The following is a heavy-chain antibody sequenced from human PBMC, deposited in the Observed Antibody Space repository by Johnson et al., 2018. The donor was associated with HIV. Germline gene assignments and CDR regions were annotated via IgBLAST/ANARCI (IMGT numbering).Heavy chain of an antibody. V-gene: IGHV3-30*03. CDR2: ISSDGSNE. Sequence: QVQLVESGGGVVQPGRSLRLSCAASGFTFSRYGMHWVRQVQGKGLEWVAVISSDGSNEYFADSVKGRFTISRDDSKNTAYLQMNSLKTEDTAVYYCTSGKSWLAVDAFDIWGQGTMVTVSS. D-gene: IGHD6-19*01. J-gene: IGHJ3*02. CDR1: GFTFSRYG. CDR3: TSGKSWLAVDAFDI.